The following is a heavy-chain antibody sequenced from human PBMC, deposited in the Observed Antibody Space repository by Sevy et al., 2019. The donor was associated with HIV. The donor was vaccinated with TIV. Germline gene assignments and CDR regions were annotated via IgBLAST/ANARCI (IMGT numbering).Heavy chain of an antibody. CDR3: ARFSVDTAMGNYYYYGMDV. CDR2: ISGSGGST. Sequence: GGSLRLSCAASGFTFSNYAMSWVRQAPGKGLEWISAISGSGGSTFYADSVKGRFTISRDNAKNSLYLQMNSLRAEDTAVYYCARFSVDTAMGNYYYYGMDVWGQGTTVTVSS. J-gene: IGHJ6*02. CDR1: GFTFSNYA. V-gene: IGHV3-23*01. D-gene: IGHD5-18*01.